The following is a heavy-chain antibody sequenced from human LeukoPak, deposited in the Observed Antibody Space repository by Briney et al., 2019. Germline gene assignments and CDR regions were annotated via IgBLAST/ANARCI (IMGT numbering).Heavy chain of an antibody. CDR3: ARAGYCSGGSCFVRPFDY. V-gene: IGHV1-18*01. CDR2: ISAYNGNT. J-gene: IGHJ4*02. CDR1: GYTFTSYG. Sequence: GASVKVSCKASGYTFTSYGISWVRQAPGQGLEWRGWISAYNGNTNYAQKLPGRVTMTTDTSTSTAYMELRSLRSDDTAVYYCARAGYCSGGSCFVRPFDYWGQGTLVTVSS. D-gene: IGHD2-15*01.